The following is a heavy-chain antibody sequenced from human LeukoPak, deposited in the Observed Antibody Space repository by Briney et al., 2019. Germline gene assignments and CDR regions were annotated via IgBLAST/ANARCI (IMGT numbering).Heavy chain of an antibody. V-gene: IGHV3-7*01. Sequence: GGSLRLSCAASGFTFSSYWMSWVRQAPGKGLEWVANIKQDGSEKYYVDSVKGRFTISRDNAKNSLYLQMNSLRAEDTAVYYCARDIPQYYDFWSGYLPLDYWGQGTLVTVSS. CDR1: GFTFSSYW. J-gene: IGHJ4*02. CDR2: IKQDGSEK. D-gene: IGHD3-3*01. CDR3: ARDIPQYYDFWSGYLPLDY.